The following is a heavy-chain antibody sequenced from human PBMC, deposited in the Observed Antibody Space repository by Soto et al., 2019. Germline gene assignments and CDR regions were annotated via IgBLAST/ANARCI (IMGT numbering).Heavy chain of an antibody. D-gene: IGHD3-16*01. V-gene: IGHV6-1*01. Sequence: SQILSLTCDISGDSVSSNSAGWNWIRQTPSRGHEWLGRTYYKSKWYYTYAASVKSRITVSPDTSKNQFSLQLTSVTPEDTAVFYCARGSWADVGGHYYVDVGNKGTRVPVS. CDR3: ARGSWADVGGHYYVDV. J-gene: IGHJ6*03. CDR2: TYYKSKWYY. CDR1: GDSVSSNSAG.